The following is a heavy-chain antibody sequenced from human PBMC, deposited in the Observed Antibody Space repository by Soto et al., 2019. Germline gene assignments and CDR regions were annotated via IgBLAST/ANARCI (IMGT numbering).Heavy chain of an antibody. V-gene: IGHV1-46*01. CDR2: INPSGGGT. D-gene: IGHD2-21*02. J-gene: IGHJ6*02. CDR1: GYTFTSYY. CDR3: ARDFIVVVTARKHYYYYGMAV. Sequence: ASVKVSCKASGYTFTSYYMHWVRQAPGQGLEWMGIINPSGGGTSYAQKFQGRVTMTRDTSTSTVYMELSSLRSEDTAVYYCARDFIVVVTARKHYYYYGMAVWGQGTTVTVSS.